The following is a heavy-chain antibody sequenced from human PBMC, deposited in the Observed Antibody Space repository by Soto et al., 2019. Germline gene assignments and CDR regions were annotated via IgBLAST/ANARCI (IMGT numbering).Heavy chain of an antibody. V-gene: IGHV3-23*01. CDR1: GFPFSTYG. D-gene: IGHD6-13*01. J-gene: IGHJ4*02. CDR2: ISGSGDSP. CDR3: EHSGTSWTHSDY. Sequence: GGSLRLSCAASGFPFSTYGITWARQAPGKGLEWVSAISGSGDSPYYADSVKGRFTFSRDNSKNTVYLQMNSLTVEVLALYYCEHSGTSWTHSDYWGQGTLVTVSS.